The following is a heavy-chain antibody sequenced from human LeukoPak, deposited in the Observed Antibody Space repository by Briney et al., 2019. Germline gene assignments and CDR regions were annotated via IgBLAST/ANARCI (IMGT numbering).Heavy chain of an antibody. V-gene: IGHV4-4*02. D-gene: IGHD3-16*02. CDR3: ARAARDPFIGPSQLDI. CDR1: GDSISSDKW. J-gene: IGHJ3*02. CDR2: FHQSVST. Sequence: PSGTLSLTCAVFGDSISSDKWWSWVRQPPGKGLEYIGEFHQSVSTNYNPSLKSRLTISVDNSRNQFSLKLSSVTAADTAVYYCARAARDPFIGPSQLDIWGQGTMVTVSS.